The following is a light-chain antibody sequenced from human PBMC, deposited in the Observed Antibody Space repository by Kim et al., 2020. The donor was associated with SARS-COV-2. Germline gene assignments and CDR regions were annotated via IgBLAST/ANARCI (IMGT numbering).Light chain of an antibody. CDR1: SSNIGSNT. CDR2: GNN. Sequence: QSLLTQPPSASGTPGQRVTISCSGSSSNIGSNTVHWYQQLPGTAPKLLIYGNNQRPSGVPDRFSGSKSGTSASLAISGLQSEDEADYYCAAWDDSLNGWVFGRGTQLTVL. V-gene: IGLV1-44*01. J-gene: IGLJ3*02. CDR3: AAWDDSLNGWV.